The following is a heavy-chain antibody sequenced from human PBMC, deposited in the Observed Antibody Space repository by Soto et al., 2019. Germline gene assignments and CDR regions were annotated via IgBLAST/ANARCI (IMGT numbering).Heavy chain of an antibody. CDR1: GFTFSSYG. D-gene: IGHD6-13*01. Sequence: GGSLRLSCAASGFTFSSYGTHWVRQAPGKGLEWVAVISYDGSNKYYADSVKGRFTISRDNSKNTLYLQMNSLRAEDTAVYYCAKEAYSSSWYMGLQTYYFDYWGQGTLVTVSS. V-gene: IGHV3-30*18. J-gene: IGHJ4*02. CDR2: ISYDGSNK. CDR3: AKEAYSSSWYMGLQTYYFDY.